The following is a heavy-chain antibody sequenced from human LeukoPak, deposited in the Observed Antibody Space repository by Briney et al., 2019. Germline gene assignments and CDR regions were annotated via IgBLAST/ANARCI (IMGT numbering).Heavy chain of an antibody. V-gene: IGHV3-23*01. D-gene: IGHD4-17*01. CDR1: GLTFRSYA. CDR3: SKDPNGDYVGAFDA. Sequence: GGSLRLSRAASGLTFRSYAVTWVRQTPGKGLEWISSITGSGTGTQYADSVKGRFTISRDNSKNTVYLQMNSLRAEDTALYYCSKDPNGDYVGAFDAWGQGTMVTVSS. J-gene: IGHJ3*01. CDR2: ITGSGTGT.